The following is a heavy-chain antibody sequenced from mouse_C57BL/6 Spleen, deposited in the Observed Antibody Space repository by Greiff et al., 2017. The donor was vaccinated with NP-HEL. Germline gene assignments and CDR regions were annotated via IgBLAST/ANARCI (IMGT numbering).Heavy chain of an antibody. Sequence: EVNLVESGGGLVQPGGSLSLSCAASGFTFTDYYMSWVRQPPGKALEWLGFIRHKANAYTTEYSASVKGRFTISRDNSQSILYLQMNALRAEDSATYYCARSIYYYGSSPWYFDVWGTGTTVTVSS. J-gene: IGHJ1*03. CDR2: IRHKANAYTT. CDR1: GFTFTDYY. D-gene: IGHD1-1*01. V-gene: IGHV7-3*01. CDR3: ARSIYYYGSSPWYFDV.